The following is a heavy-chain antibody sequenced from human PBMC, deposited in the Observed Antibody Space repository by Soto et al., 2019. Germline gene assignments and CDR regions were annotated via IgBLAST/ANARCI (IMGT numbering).Heavy chain of an antibody. V-gene: IGHV1-3*01. Sequence: ASVKVSCKTSGYTFTSYAMHWVRQAPGQRLEWMGWINSGNDNTKYSQKFQGRVTITTDTSASTAYMELSSLRSEDTAVYYCARDRGGPQGYYDIFTDAFDVWGQGTKVTVSS. CDR3: ARDRGGPQGYYDIFTDAFDV. J-gene: IGHJ3*01. CDR1: GYTFTSYA. D-gene: IGHD3-9*01. CDR2: INSGNDNT.